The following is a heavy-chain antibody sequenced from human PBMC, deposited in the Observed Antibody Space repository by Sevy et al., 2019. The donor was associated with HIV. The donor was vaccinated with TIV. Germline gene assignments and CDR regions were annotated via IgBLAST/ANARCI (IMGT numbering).Heavy chain of an antibody. CDR3: ARESSGPSVVDL. CDR1: GFTFTTYW. J-gene: IGHJ5*02. Sequence: GGSLRLSCAASGFTFTTYWMIWIRLAPAKGLEWVANINRDGTQKHYADSLKDRFTISRDNVENSLYLQMDSLRAEDTALYYCARESSGPSVVDLWGQGTLVTVSS. CDR2: INRDGTQK. D-gene: IGHD3-22*01. V-gene: IGHV3-7*01.